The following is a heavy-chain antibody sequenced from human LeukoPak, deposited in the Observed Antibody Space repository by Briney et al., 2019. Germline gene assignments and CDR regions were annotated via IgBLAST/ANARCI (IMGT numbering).Heavy chain of an antibody. V-gene: IGHV3-7*05. CDR3: AKNSGGSCYSAVDY. Sequence: AGGSLRLSCGVSGFSLSNYWMTWVRQAPGKGLEWLGSVKEDGSERYHVDSLKGRFTISRDNAKNSLFLQLNSLGAEDTAVYYCAKNSGGSCYSAVDYWGQGTLVTVSS. D-gene: IGHD2-15*01. CDR2: VKEDGSER. J-gene: IGHJ4*02. CDR1: GFSLSNYW.